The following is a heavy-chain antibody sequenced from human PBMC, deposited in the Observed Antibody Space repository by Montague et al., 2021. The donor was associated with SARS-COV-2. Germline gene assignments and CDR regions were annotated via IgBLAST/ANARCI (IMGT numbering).Heavy chain of an antibody. CDR1: GGSISSTSYY. Sequence: SETLSLTCTVSGGSISSTSYYWGWVRQPPGKGLEWIGSIYHSGSAYYNPSLKSRVTISIDTSKNQFSLKLSSVTAADTAVYYCARVPDSGTYWSGEYWGHGTLVTVSS. CDR3: ARVPDSGTYWSGEY. D-gene: IGHD1-26*01. CDR2: IYHSGSA. J-gene: IGHJ4*01. V-gene: IGHV4-39*07.